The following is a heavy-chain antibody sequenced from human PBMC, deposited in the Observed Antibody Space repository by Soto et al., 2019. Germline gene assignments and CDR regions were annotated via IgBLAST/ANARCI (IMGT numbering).Heavy chain of an antibody. CDR3: AREGTTVTRRYYYYGMDV. D-gene: IGHD4-17*01. V-gene: IGHV4-30-4*01. CDR2: IYYSGST. CDR1: GGSISSGDYY. J-gene: IGHJ6*02. Sequence: QVQLQESGPGLVKPSQTLSLTCTVSGGSISSGDYYWSWIRQPPGKGLEWIGYIYYSGSTYYNPSLKSRVTISVDTSKNQFSLKLSSVTAADTAVYYCAREGTTVTRRYYYYGMDVWGQGTTVTVSS.